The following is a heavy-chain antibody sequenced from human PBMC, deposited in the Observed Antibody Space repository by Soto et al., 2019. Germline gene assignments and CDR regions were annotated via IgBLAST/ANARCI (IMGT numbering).Heavy chain of an antibody. Sequence: GSLRLSCAASGFTFSSYGMHWVRQAPGKGLERVAVISYDGSNKYYADSVKGRFTISRDNSKNTLYLQMNSLRAEDTAVYYCAKEPYYDILTGYYNSDYWGQGTLVTVSS. V-gene: IGHV3-30*18. CDR2: ISYDGSNK. CDR3: AKEPYYDILTGYYNSDY. D-gene: IGHD3-9*01. J-gene: IGHJ4*02. CDR1: GFTFSSYG.